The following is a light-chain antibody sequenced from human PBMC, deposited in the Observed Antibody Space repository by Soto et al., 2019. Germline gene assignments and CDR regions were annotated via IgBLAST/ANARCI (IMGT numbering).Light chain of an antibody. CDR1: QGYRSD. Sequence: AIQVTQSPSSLSASVGDRVTITCRATQGYRSDLGLYQQKPGKAPKLLIYAASDLQAEVPSRFSGSGSGTDFTLPISSLQTEDFANYYCLQDHDSRWTFGQGTKLEIK. CDR2: AAS. J-gene: IGKJ2*02. CDR3: LQDHDSRWT. V-gene: IGKV1-6*01.